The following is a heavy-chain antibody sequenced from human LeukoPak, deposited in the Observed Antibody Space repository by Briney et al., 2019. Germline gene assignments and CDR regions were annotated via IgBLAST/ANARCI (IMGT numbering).Heavy chain of an antibody. CDR1: VGSFSGYY. CDR2: INHSGST. Sequence: PSETLSLTCAVYVGSFSGYYWSWIRQPPGKGLEWIGEINHSGSTNYNPSLKSRVTISVDTSKNQFSLKLSSVTAADTAVYYCARGRCSTSCYSDYWGQGTLVTVSS. CDR3: ARGRCSTSCYSDY. J-gene: IGHJ4*02. D-gene: IGHD2-2*01. V-gene: IGHV4-34*01.